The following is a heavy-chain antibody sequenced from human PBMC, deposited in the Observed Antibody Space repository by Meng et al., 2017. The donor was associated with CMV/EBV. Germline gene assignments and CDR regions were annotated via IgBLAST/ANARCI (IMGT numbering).Heavy chain of an antibody. CDR3: ARGAFRITIFGVVITPWFDP. J-gene: IGHJ5*02. D-gene: IGHD3-3*01. V-gene: IGHV4-34*01. Sequence: GSLRLSCAVYGGSFSGYYWSWIRQPPGKGLEWIGEINHSGSTNYNPSLKSRVTISVDTSKNQFPLKLSSVTAADTAVYYCARGAFRITIFGVVITPWFDPWGQGTLVTVSS. CDR2: INHSGST. CDR1: GGSFSGYY.